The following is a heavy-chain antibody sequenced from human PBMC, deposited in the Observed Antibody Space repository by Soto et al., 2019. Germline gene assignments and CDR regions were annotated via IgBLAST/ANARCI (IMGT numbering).Heavy chain of an antibody. D-gene: IGHD3-9*01. V-gene: IGHV3-15*07. CDR3: TTVHFDVLTGSFDY. J-gene: IGHJ4*02. Sequence: EVHLVESGGGLVQPGGSLRLSCAASGFTFGNAWMNWFRQAPGKGLEWVGRIKSKIHGGTTDYAAPVRGRFTISRDDSKNTLFLQMNSLKTEVAAVYYCTTVHFDVLTGSFDYWGQGTLVSVSS. CDR2: IKSKIHGGTT. CDR1: GFTFGNAW.